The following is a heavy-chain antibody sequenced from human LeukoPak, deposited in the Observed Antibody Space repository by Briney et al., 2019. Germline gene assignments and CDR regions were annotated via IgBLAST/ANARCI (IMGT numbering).Heavy chain of an antibody. CDR3: ARERGSSSYFYFDY. CDR1: GGSISSGSYY. V-gene: IGHV4-31*03. J-gene: IGHJ4*02. Sequence: SETLSLTCTVSGGSISSGSYYWSWIRQHPGKGLEWIGYIYYSGSTYYNPSLKSRVTISVDTSKNQFSLKLSSVTAADTAVYYCARERGSSSYFYFDYWGQGTLVTVSS. CDR2: IYYSGST. D-gene: IGHD6-13*01.